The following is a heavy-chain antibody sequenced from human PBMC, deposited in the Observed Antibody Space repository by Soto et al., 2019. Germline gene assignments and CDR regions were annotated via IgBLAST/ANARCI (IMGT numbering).Heavy chain of an antibody. J-gene: IGHJ3*02. V-gene: IGHV3-23*01. Sequence: GESLKISCAASGFTFSSYAMSWVRQAPGKGLEWVSAISGSGGSTYYADSVKGRFTISRDNSKNTLYLQMNSLRAEDTVVYYCEKVLPIFGVVSAFDIWGQGTMVTVSS. CDR1: GFTFSSYA. CDR2: ISGSGGST. D-gene: IGHD3-3*01. CDR3: EKVLPIFGVVSAFDI.